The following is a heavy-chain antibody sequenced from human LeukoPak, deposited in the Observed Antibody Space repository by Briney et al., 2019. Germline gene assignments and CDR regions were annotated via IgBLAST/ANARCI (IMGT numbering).Heavy chain of an antibody. CDR3: ARLSTAVAGNDY. J-gene: IGHJ4*02. CDR2: IKQDGSEE. Sequence: GGSLRLSCAASGFTFSSYWMSWVRQAPGKGLEWVANIKQDGSEEYYVDSVKGRFTVSRDNAKNSPYLQMNSLRAEDTAVYYCARLSTAVAGNDYWGQGTLVTVSS. D-gene: IGHD6-19*01. V-gene: IGHV3-7*01. CDR1: GFTFSSYW.